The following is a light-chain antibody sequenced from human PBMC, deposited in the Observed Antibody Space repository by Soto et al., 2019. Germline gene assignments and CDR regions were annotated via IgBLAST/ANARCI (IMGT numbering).Light chain of an antibody. CDR2: DAS. V-gene: IGKV3-11*01. Sequence: MVITKSPATLSVSPGEKVTLSCRASPRVSSYLAWYQQKPGQAPRLLIYDASKRATGIPARFSGSGSGTDFTLTISSLEPEDFAVYYCQQRSNWPITFGQGTRLEIK. J-gene: IGKJ5*01. CDR3: QQRSNWPIT. CDR1: PRVSSY.